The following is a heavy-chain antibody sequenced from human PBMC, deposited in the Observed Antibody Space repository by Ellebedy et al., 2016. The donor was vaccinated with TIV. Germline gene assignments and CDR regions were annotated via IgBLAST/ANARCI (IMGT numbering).Heavy chain of an antibody. J-gene: IGHJ4*02. CDR1: GFTFDSYA. V-gene: IGHV3-30-3*01. CDR3: ARDLDKSSGWYGGAAY. Sequence: GESLKISCVASGFTFDSYAMHWVRQAPGTGLEWVAVISHDGSSQYYADSVKGRFTVPRDNSMTTVYLEMNSLRAEDTALYYCARDLDKSSGWYGGAAYWGQGTQVTVSS. D-gene: IGHD6-19*01. CDR2: ISHDGSSQ.